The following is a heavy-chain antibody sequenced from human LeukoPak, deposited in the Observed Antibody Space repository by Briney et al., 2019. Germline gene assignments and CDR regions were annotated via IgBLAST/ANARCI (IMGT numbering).Heavy chain of an antibody. CDR2: IRYDGSNK. D-gene: IGHD2-21*02. CDR1: GFTFSSYG. Sequence: PGGSLRLSCAASGFTFSSYGMHWVRQAPGKGLEWVAFIRYDGSNKYYADSVKGRFTISRDNAKNSLYLQMNSLRAEDTAVYYCARVTHSGGDWRHDYWGQGTLVTVSS. J-gene: IGHJ4*02. CDR3: ARVTHSGGDWRHDY. V-gene: IGHV3-30*02.